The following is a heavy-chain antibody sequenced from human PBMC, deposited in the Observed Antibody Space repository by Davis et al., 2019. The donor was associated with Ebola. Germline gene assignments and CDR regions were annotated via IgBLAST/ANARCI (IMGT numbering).Heavy chain of an antibody. CDR2: INHSGST. CDR1: GGSFSGYY. CDR3: ASSYSSSYRNDAFDI. J-gene: IGHJ3*02. V-gene: IGHV4-34*01. Sequence: PSETLSLTCAVYGGSFSGYYWSWIRQPPGKGLEWIGEINHSGSTNYNPSLKSRVTISVDTSKNQFSLKLSSVTAADTAVYYCASSYSSSYRNDAFDIWGQGTMVTVSS. D-gene: IGHD6-6*01.